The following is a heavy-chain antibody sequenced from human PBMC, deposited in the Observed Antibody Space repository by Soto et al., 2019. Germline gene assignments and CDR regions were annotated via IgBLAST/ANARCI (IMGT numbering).Heavy chain of an antibody. D-gene: IGHD5-12*01. CDR2: IIPILGIA. V-gene: IGHV1-69*02. J-gene: IGHJ4*02. CDR1: GGTFSSYT. Sequence: QVQLVQSGAEVKKPGSSVKVSCKASGGTFSSYTISWVRQAPGQGLEWMGRIIPILGIANYAQKFQGRVTITADKSTSTAYMELSSLRSEDTAVYSCARGGLREEACDYWGQGTLVTVSS. CDR3: ARGGLREEACDY.